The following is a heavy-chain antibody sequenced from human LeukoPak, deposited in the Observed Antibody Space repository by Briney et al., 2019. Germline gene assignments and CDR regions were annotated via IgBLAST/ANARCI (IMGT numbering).Heavy chain of an antibody. Sequence: ASVKVSCKASGGTFSSYAISWVRQAPGQGLEWMGGIIPIFGTANYAQKFQGRVTITTDESTSTAYMVLSSLRSEDTAVYYCAREREMATTDYYYYYYMDVWGKGTTVTVSS. J-gene: IGHJ6*03. CDR1: GGTFSSYA. CDR2: IIPIFGTA. CDR3: AREREMATTDYYYYYYMDV. V-gene: IGHV1-69*05. D-gene: IGHD5-24*01.